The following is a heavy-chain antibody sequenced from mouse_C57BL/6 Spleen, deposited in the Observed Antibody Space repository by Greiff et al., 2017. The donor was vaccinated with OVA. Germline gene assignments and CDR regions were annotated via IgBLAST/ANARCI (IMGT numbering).Heavy chain of an antibody. CDR2: IDPEDGET. J-gene: IGHJ2*01. V-gene: IGHV14-2*01. CDR3: ARGTTVVAAYYFDY. Sequence: EVQLVESGAELVKPGASVKLSCTASGFNIKDYYMHWVKQRPEQGLEWIGRIDPEDGETKYAPKFQGKATITADTSSNTAYLQLSSLTSEDTAVYYCARGTTVVAAYYFDYWGQGTTLTVSS. D-gene: IGHD1-1*01. CDR1: GFNIKDYY.